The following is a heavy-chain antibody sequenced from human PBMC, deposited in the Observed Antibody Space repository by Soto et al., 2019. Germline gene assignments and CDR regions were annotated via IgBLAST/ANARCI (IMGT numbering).Heavy chain of an antibody. Sequence: SETLSLTATVSGGSISSSSYYWGWIRQPPGKGLEWIGSIYYSGYTYYNPSLKSRVTISVDTCKNQFSPKLSSVTAADTAVYYCARHNGPLYVGYYYDMDVWGQGTTVTVSS. CDR2: IYYSGYT. V-gene: IGHV4-39*01. CDR1: GGSISSSSYY. J-gene: IGHJ6*02. D-gene: IGHD3-16*01. CDR3: ARHNGPLYVGYYYDMDV.